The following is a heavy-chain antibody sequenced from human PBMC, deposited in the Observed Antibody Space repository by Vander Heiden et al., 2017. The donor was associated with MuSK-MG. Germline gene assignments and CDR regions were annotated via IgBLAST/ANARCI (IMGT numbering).Heavy chain of an antibody. J-gene: IGHJ3*02. CDR2: INSDGGTT. CDR1: GLTLSGSW. Sequence: EVQLVESGGGLVQPGGSLRLSCAASGLTLSGSWMTSVRQAPGEGLVWVSVINSDGGTTNYADSVKGRFTVSRDNAKNTLYLQMNSLRVEDTAVYYCAKEGVSAFDIWGQGTMVTVSS. V-gene: IGHV3-74*01. CDR3: AKEGVSAFDI.